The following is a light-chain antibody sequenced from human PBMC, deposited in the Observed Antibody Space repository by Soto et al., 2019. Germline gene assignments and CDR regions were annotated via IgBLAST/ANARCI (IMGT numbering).Light chain of an antibody. J-gene: IGKJ1*01. CDR2: GAS. V-gene: IGKV3-15*01. CDR3: QQSNNWPRT. CDR1: QSVSSR. Sequence: DIVVNQSPSTLSVSEGDRATITCRASQSVSSRLAWYQQKPGQAPRLLIYGASSRASGIPARFSGSGSGAEFTLTISSLQSEDFAVYYCQQSNNWPRTFGQGTNVDVK.